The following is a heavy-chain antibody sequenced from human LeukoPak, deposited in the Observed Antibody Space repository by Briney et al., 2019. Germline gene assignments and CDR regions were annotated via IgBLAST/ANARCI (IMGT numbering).Heavy chain of an antibody. CDR3: ARDQHCSSTSCYGSQVSYYMDV. Sequence: SETLSLTCTVSGGSISSYYWSWIRQPPGKGLEWIGYIYYSGSTNYNPSLKSRVTISVDTSKKQFSLKLSSVTAADTAVYYCARDQHCSSTSCYGSQVSYYMDVWGKGTTVTVSS. D-gene: IGHD2-2*01. CDR2: IYYSGST. V-gene: IGHV4-59*01. CDR1: GGSISSYY. J-gene: IGHJ6*03.